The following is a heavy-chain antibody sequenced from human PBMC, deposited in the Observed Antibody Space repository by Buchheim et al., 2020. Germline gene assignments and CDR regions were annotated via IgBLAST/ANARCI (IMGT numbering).Heavy chain of an antibody. CDR3: ARGGYGDYSYYYYGMDV. J-gene: IGHJ6*02. Sequence: QVQLVQSGAEVKKPGASVKVSCKASGYTFTRYDINWVRQATGQGLEGMGWMNPNSWNTGHAQKFQGRVTMTRNTSIRTAYMELSSLRSEETAVYYCARGGYGDYSYYYYGMDVWGQGTT. CDR2: MNPNSWNT. V-gene: IGHV1-8*01. D-gene: IGHD4-17*01. CDR1: GYTFTRYD.